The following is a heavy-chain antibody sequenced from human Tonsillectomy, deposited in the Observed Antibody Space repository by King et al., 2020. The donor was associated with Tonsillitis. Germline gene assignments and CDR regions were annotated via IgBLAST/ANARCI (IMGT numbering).Heavy chain of an antibody. CDR1: GYSFTSYW. V-gene: IGHV5-10-1*03. J-gene: IGHJ4*02. CDR3: AVGFTPHPDF. Sequence: VQLVESGAEVKKPGESLRISCKGSGYSFTSYWINWVRQMPGKGLEWVGRIDPRGSYTNYSPSFQGHVTISADKSISTAYLQWSSLKASDTAMYYCAVGFTPHPDFWGQGTLVTVSS. CDR2: IDPRGSYT. D-gene: IGHD3-16*01.